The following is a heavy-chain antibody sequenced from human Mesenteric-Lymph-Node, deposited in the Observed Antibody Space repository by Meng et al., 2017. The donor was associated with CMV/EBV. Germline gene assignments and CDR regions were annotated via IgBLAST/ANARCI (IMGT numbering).Heavy chain of an antibody. CDR3: ARDGSYKLDY. J-gene: IGHJ4*02. CDR2: LTGSGTT. V-gene: IGHV3-74*01. Sequence: LDCAASGFTCRGSWMHWVRQVPGKGLVWVSRLTGSGTTDYADFVKGRFTISRDDATSTLYLQMNSLGAENTAVNYCARDGSYKLDYWGQGTLVTVSS. D-gene: IGHD3-10*01. CDR1: GFTCRGSW.